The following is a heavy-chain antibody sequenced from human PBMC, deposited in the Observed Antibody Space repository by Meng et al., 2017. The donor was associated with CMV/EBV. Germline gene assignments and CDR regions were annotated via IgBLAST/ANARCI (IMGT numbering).Heavy chain of an antibody. CDR3: AKDSGSSSGDRFDP. V-gene: IGHV3-23*01. J-gene: IGHJ5*02. CDR2: ISGSGGST. D-gene: IGHD6-6*01. CDR1: GFTFSRYA. Sequence: ASGFTFSRYAMRWVRQAPGKGLEWVSAISGSGGSTYYADSVKGRFTISRDNSKNTLYLQMNSLRAEDTAVYYCAKDSGSSSGDRFDPWGQGTLVTVSS.